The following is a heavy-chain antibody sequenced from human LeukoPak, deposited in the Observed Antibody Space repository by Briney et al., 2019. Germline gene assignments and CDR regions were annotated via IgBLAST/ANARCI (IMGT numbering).Heavy chain of an antibody. D-gene: IGHD3-10*01. CDR1: GFTFSSYD. J-gene: IGHJ4*02. V-gene: IGHV3-74*01. Sequence: GGSLRLSRAASGFTFSSYDMSWVRQAPGKGLVWVSRINSDGSSTNDADSVKGRFTVSRDNAKNTLYLQMNSLRAEDTAVYYCARGPEYYYGSADYLDYWGQGTLVTVSS. CDR3: ARGPEYYYGSADYLDY. CDR2: INSDGSST.